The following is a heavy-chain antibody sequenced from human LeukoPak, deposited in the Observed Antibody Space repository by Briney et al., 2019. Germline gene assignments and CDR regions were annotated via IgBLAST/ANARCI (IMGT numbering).Heavy chain of an antibody. V-gene: IGHV1-18*04. Sequence: ASVKVSCKASGYTFTSSGISCVRQAPGQRLEWMGWISAYNGNTYYAQKLQGRVTMTTDTSTSTAYMELRSLRSDDTAVYYCARDHLVAGDFDYWGQGTLVTVSS. CDR3: ARDHLVAGDFDY. CDR2: ISAYNGNT. CDR1: GYTFTSSG. J-gene: IGHJ4*02. D-gene: IGHD6-19*01.